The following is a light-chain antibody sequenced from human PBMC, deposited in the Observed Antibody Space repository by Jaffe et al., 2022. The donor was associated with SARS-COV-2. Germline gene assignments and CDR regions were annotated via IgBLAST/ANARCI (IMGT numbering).Light chain of an antibody. V-gene: IGKV1-39*01. CDR1: QSISTH. J-gene: IGKJ4*01. CDR2: AAS. Sequence: DIQMTQSPSSLSASVGDRVTITCRASQSISTHLNWYQQKLGKAPKLLICAASSLESGVPSRFSGSGSGTDFTLTISSLQPEDFATYYCQQSYIAPLTFGGGTKVEIK. CDR3: QQSYIAPLT.